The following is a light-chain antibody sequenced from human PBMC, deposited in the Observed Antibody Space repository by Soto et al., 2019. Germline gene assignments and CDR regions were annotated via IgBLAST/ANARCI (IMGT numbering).Light chain of an antibody. V-gene: IGKV2-28*01. CDR3: MQALQTPIT. J-gene: IGKJ5*01. Sequence: DIVMTQSPLSLPVTPGEPASISCRSSQSLLHSNGYNYLDWYLQKPGQSPQVLIYFGSTRASGVPDRFSGSGSGTDFTLKISRVEAEDVGVYYCMQALQTPITFGQGTRLEIK. CDR1: QSLLHSNGYNY. CDR2: FGS.